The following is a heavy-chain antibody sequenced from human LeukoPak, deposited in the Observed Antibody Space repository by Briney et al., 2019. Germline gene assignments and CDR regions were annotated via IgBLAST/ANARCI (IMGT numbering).Heavy chain of an antibody. Sequence: GSLRLSCAACGFTFSKYAMSGVRQAPGKGVEGGAVISYDGSNKYYADSVKGGFTISRENSKKTLYVQMNSLRAEDTAVYYCVKASRDYDILTGYPNWFDPWGQGTLVTVSS. CDR1: GFTFSKYA. V-gene: IGHV3-30-3*01. J-gene: IGHJ5*02. CDR3: VKASRDYDILTGYPNWFDP. CDR2: ISYDGSNK. D-gene: IGHD3-9*01.